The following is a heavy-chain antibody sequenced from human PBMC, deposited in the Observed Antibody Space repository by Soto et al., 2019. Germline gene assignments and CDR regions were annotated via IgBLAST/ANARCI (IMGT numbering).Heavy chain of an antibody. CDR2: INAGDGNT. V-gene: IGHV1-3*01. CDR3: ARDMGFGLSDY. Sequence: QVQLVQSGAEVKKTGASVKVSCKASGYTFTSYAMHWVRQAPGQRLEWMGWINAGDGNTKYSQKFHGRVTITRDTSESPAYMELSSLRSEDTAVYYCARDMGFGLSDYWAQGTMVTVSS. D-gene: IGHD3-10*01. CDR1: GYTFTSYA. J-gene: IGHJ4*02.